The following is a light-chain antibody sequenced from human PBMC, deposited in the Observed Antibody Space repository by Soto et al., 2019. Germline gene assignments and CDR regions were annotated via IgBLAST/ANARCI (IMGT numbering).Light chain of an antibody. CDR3: NSYTSKSTGV. Sequence: QSVLTQPAYVSGSPGQSITISCTGTSSDVGGYNYVSWYHQHPGKAPKLIIYEVSNRPSGVSNRFSGSKSGNTASLTISGLADEDEADYYCNSYTSKSTGVFGTGTKVTVL. J-gene: IGLJ1*01. CDR1: SSDVGGYNY. V-gene: IGLV2-14*01. CDR2: EVS.